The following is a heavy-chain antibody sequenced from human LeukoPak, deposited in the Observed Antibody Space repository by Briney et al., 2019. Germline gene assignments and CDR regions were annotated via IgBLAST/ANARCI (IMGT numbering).Heavy chain of an antibody. CDR1: GASFTNYY. D-gene: IGHD3-10*01. V-gene: IGHV4-59*01. J-gene: IGHJ4*02. CDR2: SSYNGNT. CDR3: ARGALLWFGAKMEYYFDS. Sequence: SETLSLTCSVSGASFTNYYWSWIRRPPGQGLEWIGFSSYNGNTNYNPSLKSRVTISVDMSKNQFSLRLKSVTAVDTAVYYCARGALLWFGAKMEYYFDSWGQGTPLTVSS.